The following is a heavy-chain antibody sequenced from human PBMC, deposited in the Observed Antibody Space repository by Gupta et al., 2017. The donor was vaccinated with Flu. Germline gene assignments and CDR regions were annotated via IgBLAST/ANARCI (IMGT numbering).Heavy chain of an antibody. J-gene: IGHJ4*02. CDR1: GGSISSGGYY. Sequence: QVQLQESGPGLVKPSQTLSLTCTVGGGSISSGGYYWSWIRQRPGKDLEWIGYIYYSGSTYYNPSLKSRVTISVDTSKNQCSLKLSSVTAADTAVYYCARGYDSSGYYHYYFDYWGQGTLVTVSS. CDR3: ARGYDSSGYYHYYFDY. D-gene: IGHD3-22*01. CDR2: IYYSGST. V-gene: IGHV4-31*03.